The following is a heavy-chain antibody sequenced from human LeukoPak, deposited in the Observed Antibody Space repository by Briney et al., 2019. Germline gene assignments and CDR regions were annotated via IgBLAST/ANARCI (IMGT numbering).Heavy chain of an antibody. Sequence: GGSLRLSCAASGFTFSSYAMHWVRQAPGKGLEWVAVISYDGSNKYYADSVKGRFTISRDNSKNTLYLQMNSLRAEDTAVYYCARDPPYCSGGSCYLDYWGQGTLVTVSS. CDR1: GFTFSSYA. V-gene: IGHV3-30*04. CDR2: ISYDGSNK. CDR3: ARDPPYCSGGSCYLDY. D-gene: IGHD2-15*01. J-gene: IGHJ4*02.